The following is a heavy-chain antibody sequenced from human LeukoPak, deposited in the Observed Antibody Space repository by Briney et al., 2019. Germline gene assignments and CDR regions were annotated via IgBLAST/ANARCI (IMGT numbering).Heavy chain of an antibody. CDR3: VRGIAAAGNVY. CDR2: INSDGSST. CDR1: GLPFSSSW. J-gene: IGHJ4*02. V-gene: IGHV3-74*01. Sequence: GGSLRLSCAASGLPFSSSWMHWVRQAPGKGLVWVSRINSDGSSTSYADSVKGRFTISRDNTKNTLYLQMNSLRAEDTAVYYCVRGIAAAGNVYWGQGTLVTVSS. D-gene: IGHD6-13*01.